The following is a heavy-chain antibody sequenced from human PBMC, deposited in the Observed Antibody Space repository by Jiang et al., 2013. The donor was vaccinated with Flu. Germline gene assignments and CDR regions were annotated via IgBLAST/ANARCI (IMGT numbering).Heavy chain of an antibody. CDR3: ASGTGTFDY. V-gene: IGHV6-1*01. CDR2: TYYRSGWYN. J-gene: IGHJ4*02. D-gene: IGHD1-1*01. Sequence: SQTLSLTCAISGDSVSSNSAAWSWIRQSPSRGLEWLGRTYYRSGWYNDYAVSVKSRITINPDTSKNQFSLQLNSVTPEGTAVYYCASGTGTFDYWGQGTLVTVSS. CDR1: GDSVSSNSAA.